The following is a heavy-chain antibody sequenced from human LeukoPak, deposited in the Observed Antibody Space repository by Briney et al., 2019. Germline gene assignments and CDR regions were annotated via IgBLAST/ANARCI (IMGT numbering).Heavy chain of an antibody. CDR2: IYYTGTT. V-gene: IGHV4-59*01. Sequence: PSETLSLTCTVSGGSINSYYWSWIRQPPGKGLEWIGYIYYTGTTNYNPSLKSRVTISVDTSKNQFSLKLSSVTAADTAVYYCARGGWRLDYWGQGTLVTVSS. CDR1: GGSINSYY. D-gene: IGHD2-15*01. J-gene: IGHJ4*02. CDR3: ARGGWRLDY.